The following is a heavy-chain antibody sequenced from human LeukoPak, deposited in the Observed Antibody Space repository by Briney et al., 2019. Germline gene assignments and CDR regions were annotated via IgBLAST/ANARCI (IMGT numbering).Heavy chain of an antibody. CDR2: IYSDGSSK. V-gene: IGHV3-74*01. CDR1: VFTFSSAW. Sequence: GGSLRLPCAASVFTFSSAWMHWVRQAPGKGLVWVSRIYSDGSSKTYADSVKGRFTISRDNAKNTLYLQMNSLRGEDTAMYYCASDAGHAFYFWGQGTMVTVSS. J-gene: IGHJ3*01. CDR3: ASDAGHAFYF.